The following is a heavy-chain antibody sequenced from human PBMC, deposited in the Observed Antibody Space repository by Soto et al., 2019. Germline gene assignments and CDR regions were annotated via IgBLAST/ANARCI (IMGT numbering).Heavy chain of an antibody. CDR3: ERELYVGNPLFAY. CDR2: IKQDGSEK. J-gene: IGHJ4*02. D-gene: IGHD3-16*01. Sequence: GGSLRLSCAASGFTFSNYWMSWVRQAPGKGLEWVANIKQDGSEKYYVDSVKGRFTISRDNAQNSLYLQMNSLRAEDMAVYYCERELYVGNPLFAYWGLGTLVTVSS. V-gene: IGHV3-7*01. CDR1: GFTFSNYW.